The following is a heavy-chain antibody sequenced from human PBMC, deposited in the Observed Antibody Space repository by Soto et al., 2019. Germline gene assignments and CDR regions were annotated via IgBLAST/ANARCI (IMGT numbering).Heavy chain of an antibody. D-gene: IGHD3-9*01. Sequence: SETLSLTCTVSSGSIISSSYYWGWVRQPPGKGLEWIGSIYYSGSTDYNPSLRSRVTMSADTSKNQFSLRLSSVTAADTAVYYCARTGGALRHCDWLEYWGQGTLVTVSS. CDR3: ARTGGALRHCDWLEY. CDR1: SGSIISSSYY. CDR2: IYYSGST. J-gene: IGHJ4*02. V-gene: IGHV4-39*01.